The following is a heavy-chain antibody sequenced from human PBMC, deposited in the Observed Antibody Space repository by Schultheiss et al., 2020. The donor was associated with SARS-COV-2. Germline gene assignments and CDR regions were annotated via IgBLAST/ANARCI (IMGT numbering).Heavy chain of an antibody. Sequence: GGSLRLSCAASGFTFSSYGMHWVRQAPGKGLEWVAVIWYDGSNKYYADSVKGRFTISRDNSKNTLYLQMNSLRAEDTAVYYCAKGYTVTTRSAFDIWGQGTMVTVSS. CDR1: GFTFSSYG. J-gene: IGHJ3*02. CDR3: AKGYTVTTRSAFDI. V-gene: IGHV3-33*06. CDR2: IWYDGSNK. D-gene: IGHD4-17*01.